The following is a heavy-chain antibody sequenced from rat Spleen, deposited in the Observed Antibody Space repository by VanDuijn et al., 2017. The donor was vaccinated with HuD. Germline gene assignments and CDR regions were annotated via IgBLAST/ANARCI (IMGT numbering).Heavy chain of an antibody. CDR3: ARHLTTPFDY. CDR2: IWNTGGT. Sequence: QVQLKESGPGLVQPSQTLSLTCTVAGFSLTSYNVHWVRQPPGKGLEWMGVIWNTGGTRYNSALKSRLSISKDTSKSQVFLKMNSLQTEDTATYYCARHLTTPFDYWGHGVMVTVSS. CDR1: GFSLTSYN. D-gene: IGHD1-10*01. J-gene: IGHJ2*01. V-gene: IGHV2-41*01.